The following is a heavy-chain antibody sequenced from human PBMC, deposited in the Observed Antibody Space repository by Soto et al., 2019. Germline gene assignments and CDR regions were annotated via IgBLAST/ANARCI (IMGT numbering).Heavy chain of an antibody. V-gene: IGHV1-46*01. CDR2: INPSGGST. Sequence: AEVTCKASGYTFTSYYMCWVRRAPGQGREWMGIINPSGGSTSYAQKFQGRVTMTRETCTSTVYMDLSSLRSEHTAVYYCASGSRIYFGMDVWGQGTTVT. J-gene: IGHJ6*02. CDR3: ASGSRIYFGMDV. CDR1: GYTFTSYY.